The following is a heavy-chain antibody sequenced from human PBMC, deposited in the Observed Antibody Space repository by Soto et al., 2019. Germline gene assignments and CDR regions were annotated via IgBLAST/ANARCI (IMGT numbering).Heavy chain of an antibody. CDR2: ISYDGSNK. J-gene: IGHJ6*02. Sequence: VQLVESGGGVVQPGRSLRLSCAASGFTFSSYGMHWVRQAPGKGLEWVAVISYDGSNKYYADSVKGRFTISRDNSKNTLYLQMNSLRAEDTAVYYCAKDSLTRVTHYGMDVWGQGTTVTVSS. CDR3: AKDSLTRVTHYGMDV. D-gene: IGHD2-21*02. V-gene: IGHV3-30*18. CDR1: GFTFSSYG.